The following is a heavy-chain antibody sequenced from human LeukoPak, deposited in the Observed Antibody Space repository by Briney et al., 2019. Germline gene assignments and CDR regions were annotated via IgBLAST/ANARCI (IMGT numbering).Heavy chain of an antibody. V-gene: IGHV4-59*08. J-gene: IGHJ4*02. CDR3: ARHGYSGGWYFLDY. D-gene: IGHD6-19*01. Sequence: SETLSLTCTVSGGSISSYYWGWIRQPPGKGLEWIGYIHYTGSTNYNPSLKSRVTISVDTSKNQISLKLNPVTAADTAVYYCARHGYSGGWYFLDYWGQGTLVTVSS. CDR1: GGSISSYY. CDR2: IHYTGST.